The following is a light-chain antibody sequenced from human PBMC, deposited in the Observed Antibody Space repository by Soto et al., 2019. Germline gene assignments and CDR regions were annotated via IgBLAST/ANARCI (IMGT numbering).Light chain of an antibody. CDR2: AAS. CDR1: QTISSSY. CDR3: QHYDGSLT. J-gene: IGKJ4*01. Sequence: EIVLTQSPHTLSLSPGERASLSCRTSQTISSSYFAWYQQKPGQSPTLLVYAASIRAPGSPDRFGVSGSGADFTLSISRLETADVAVYYCQHYDGSLTFGGGTRVEIK. V-gene: IGKV3-20*01.